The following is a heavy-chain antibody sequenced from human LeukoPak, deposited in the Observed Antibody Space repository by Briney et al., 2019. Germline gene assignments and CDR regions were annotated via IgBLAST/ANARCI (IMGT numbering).Heavy chain of an antibody. V-gene: IGHV4-31*03. CDR3: ASREGVRVGYFDY. J-gene: IGHJ4*02. CDR2: IYYSGST. CDR1: GGSISSGVYY. Sequence: SPSQTLSLTCTVSGGSISSGVYYWSWIRQDPGKGLQWIGYIYYSGSTYYNPSLKSRVTISVDTSKNQFSLNLSSVTAADTAVYYCASREGVRVGYFDYWGQGTLVTVSS. D-gene: IGHD3-10*01.